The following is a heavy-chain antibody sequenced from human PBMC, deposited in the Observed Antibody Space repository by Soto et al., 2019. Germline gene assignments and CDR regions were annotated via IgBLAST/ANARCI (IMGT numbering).Heavy chain of an antibody. CDR1: GGSISSYY. CDR2: IYYSGST. D-gene: IGHD3-3*01. CDR3: ARHDITIFGVVIRPREVDY. Sequence: QVQLQESGPGLVKPSETLSLTCTVSGGSISSYYWSWIRQPPGKGLEWIGYIYYSGSTNYNPSLKSRVTISVDTSKNQFSLKLSSVTAADTAVYYCARHDITIFGVVIRPREVDYWGQGTLVTVSS. J-gene: IGHJ4*02. V-gene: IGHV4-59*08.